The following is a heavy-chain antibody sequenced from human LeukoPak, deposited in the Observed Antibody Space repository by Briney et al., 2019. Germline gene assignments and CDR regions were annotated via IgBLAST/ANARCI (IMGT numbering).Heavy chain of an antibody. CDR3: ARDLAGWELLDY. J-gene: IGHJ4*02. V-gene: IGHV3-21*01. CDR2: ISSSSSYI. D-gene: IGHD1-26*01. CDR1: GFTFSSYS. Sequence: GRSLRLSCAASGFTFSSYSMNWVRQAPGKGLEWVSSISSSSSYIYYADSVKGRFTISRDNAKNSLYLQMNSLRAEDTAVYYCARDLAGWELLDYWGQGTLVTVSS.